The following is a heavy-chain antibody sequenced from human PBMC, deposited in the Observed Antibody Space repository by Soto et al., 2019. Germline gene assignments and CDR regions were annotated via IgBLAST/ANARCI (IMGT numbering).Heavy chain of an antibody. Sequence: SETLSLTCTVSGGSISSYYWSWIRQPPGKGLEWIGEIYHSGSTNYNPSLKSRVTISVDTSKNQFSLKLSSVTAADTAVYYCARGKGRAAAGLDYWGQGTLVTVSS. J-gene: IGHJ4*02. CDR2: IYHSGST. V-gene: IGHV4-34*01. CDR1: GGSISSYY. D-gene: IGHD6-13*01. CDR3: ARGKGRAAAGLDY.